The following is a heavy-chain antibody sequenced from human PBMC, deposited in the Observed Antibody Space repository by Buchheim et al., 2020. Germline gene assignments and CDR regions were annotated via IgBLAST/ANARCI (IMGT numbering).Heavy chain of an antibody. D-gene: IGHD4-17*01. V-gene: IGHV3-33*08. CDR2: IWYDGSNK. J-gene: IGHJ6*02. Sequence: VQLLESGGGLVQPGGSLRLSCAASGFTFSSYAMSWVRQAPGKGLEWVAVIWYDGSNKYYADSVKGRFTISRDNSKNTLYLQMNSLRAEDTAVYYCARDGPGAFYDYGDYYHYYGMDVWGQGTT. CDR3: ARDGPGAFYDYGDYYHYYGMDV. CDR1: GFTFSSYA.